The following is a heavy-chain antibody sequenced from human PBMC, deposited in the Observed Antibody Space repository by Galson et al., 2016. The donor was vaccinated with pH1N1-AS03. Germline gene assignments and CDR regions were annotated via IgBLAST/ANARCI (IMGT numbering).Heavy chain of an antibody. CDR3: ARVLLILGNSYFFDY. CDR2: LYYGGEN. CDR1: GASISTQY. J-gene: IGHJ4*02. V-gene: IGHV4-59*11. Sequence: SETLSLTCTVSGASISTQYWSWIRQSPGKGLGWIGSLYYGGENKYNPTLKSRVTISGDTSTNQVSLSVSSVTAADTAVYYCARVLLILGNSYFFDYWGQGSLVTVSS. D-gene: IGHD2-15*01.